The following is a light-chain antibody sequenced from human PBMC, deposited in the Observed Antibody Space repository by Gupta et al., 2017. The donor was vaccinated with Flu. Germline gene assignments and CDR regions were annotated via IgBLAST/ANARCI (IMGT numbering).Light chain of an antibody. J-gene: IGKJ3*01. Sequence: AWYQQKPGQPPKLLIYWASTRESGVPDRFSGSGSGTDFTLTISSLQAEDVAVYYCQQYYSTPFTFGPGTKVDIQ. CDR3: QQYYSTPFT. CDR2: WAS. V-gene: IGKV4-1*01.